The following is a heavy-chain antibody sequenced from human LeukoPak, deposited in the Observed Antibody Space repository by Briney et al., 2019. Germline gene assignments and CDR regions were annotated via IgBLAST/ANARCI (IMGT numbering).Heavy chain of an antibody. CDR1: GFTVSSNY. CDR2: IYSGGST. CDR3: ARDHRDYYDSSGPTLAFDY. Sequence: GGSLRLSCAASGFTVSSNYMSWVRQAPGKGLEWVSVIYSGGSTYYADSVKGRFTISRDNSKNTLYLQMNSLRAEDTAVYYCARDHRDYYDSSGPTLAFDYWGQGTLVTVCS. J-gene: IGHJ4*02. V-gene: IGHV3-53*01. D-gene: IGHD3-22*01.